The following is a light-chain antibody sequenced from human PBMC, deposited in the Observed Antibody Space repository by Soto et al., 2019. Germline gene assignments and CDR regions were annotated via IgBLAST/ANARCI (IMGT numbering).Light chain of an antibody. J-gene: IGKJ4*01. CDR3: QPLKSYPPS. CDR1: QDISSY. Sequence: DLQLTQSPSFLSASVGDRVTITCRTSQDISSYLAWYQQKPGKAPQLLISAASTLQSGVPSRFSGSGSGTEFPPTIRRLQAEDFCTYYCQPLKSYPPSFGGGTKVEI. V-gene: IGKV1-9*01. CDR2: AAS.